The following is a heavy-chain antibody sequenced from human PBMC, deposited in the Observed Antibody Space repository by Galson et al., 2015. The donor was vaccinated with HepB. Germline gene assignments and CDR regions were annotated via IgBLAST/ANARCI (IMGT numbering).Heavy chain of an antibody. Sequence: SVKVSCKASGYTFTGYYMHWVRQAPGQGLEWMGRINPNSGGTNYAQKFQGRVTMTRDTSISTAYMELSRLRSDDTAVYYCARGSGLEWDAFDIWGQGTMVTVSS. D-gene: IGHD3-3*01. CDR1: GYTFTGYY. CDR3: ARGSGLEWDAFDI. J-gene: IGHJ3*02. V-gene: IGHV1-2*06. CDR2: INPNSGGT.